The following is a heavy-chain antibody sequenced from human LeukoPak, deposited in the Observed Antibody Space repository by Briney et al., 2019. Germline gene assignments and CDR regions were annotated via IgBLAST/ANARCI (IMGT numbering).Heavy chain of an antibody. V-gene: IGHV4-4*07. Sequence: SETLSLTCTVSGGSISSYYWSWIRQPAGKGLEWIGRIYTSGSTNYNPSLKSRVTMSVDTSKNQFSLKLSSVTAADTAVYYCARTPDHYYDCSGYYSTPFDYWGQGTLVTVSS. J-gene: IGHJ4*02. CDR2: IYTSGST. CDR1: GGSISSYY. CDR3: ARTPDHYYDCSGYYSTPFDY. D-gene: IGHD3-22*01.